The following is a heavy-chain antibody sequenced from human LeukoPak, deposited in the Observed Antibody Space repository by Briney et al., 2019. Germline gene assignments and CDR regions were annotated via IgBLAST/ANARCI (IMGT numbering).Heavy chain of an antibody. CDR3: AARYGSGYGY. D-gene: IGHD3-10*01. CDR1: GFTFTSSA. Sequence: GTSVEVSCKASGFTFTSSAMQWVRQARGQRREWIGWIVVGSGNTNYAQKFQERVTITRDMSTSTAYMELSSLRSEDTAVYYCAARYGSGYGYWGQGTLVTVSS. V-gene: IGHV1-58*02. J-gene: IGHJ4*02. CDR2: IVVGSGNT.